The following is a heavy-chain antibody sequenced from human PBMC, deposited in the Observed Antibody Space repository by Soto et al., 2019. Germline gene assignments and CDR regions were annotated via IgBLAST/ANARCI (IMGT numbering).Heavy chain of an antibody. V-gene: IGHV4-59*01. CDR1: AGSINYSY. CDR2: ISYPGSA. D-gene: IGHD3-22*01. CDR3: ARVNHGDYYYSMDV. Sequence: SETLSLTCTVSAGSINYSYWTWIRQPPGNGLEWIGYISYPGSANYNASLKSRITISADTTKNQFSLNLSSVTSADTALYYCARVNHGDYYYSMDVWGQGTTVTVSS. J-gene: IGHJ6*02.